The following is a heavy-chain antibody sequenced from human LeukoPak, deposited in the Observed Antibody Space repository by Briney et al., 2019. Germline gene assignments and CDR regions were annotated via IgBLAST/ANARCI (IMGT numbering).Heavy chain of an antibody. V-gene: IGHV3-53*01. CDR3: TRVVVLSSYDYFDY. CDR2: IYSDGST. D-gene: IGHD5-12*01. CDR1: RFTVSSNY. Sequence: GGSLRLSCAASRFTVSSNYMSWVRQAPGKGLEWVSIIYSDGSTYYADSVKGRFTISRDNSKNTLYLQMNSLRAGDTAVYYCTRVVVLSSYDYFDYWGQETLVTVSS. J-gene: IGHJ4*02.